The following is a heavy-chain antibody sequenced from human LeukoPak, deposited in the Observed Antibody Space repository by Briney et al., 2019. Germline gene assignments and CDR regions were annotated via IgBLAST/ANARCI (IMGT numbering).Heavy chain of an antibody. J-gene: IGHJ4*02. CDR2: ISWNSGTI. CDR1: GFIFDDYA. V-gene: IGHV3-9*01. CDR3: ARSYDWAIFQY. Sequence: SLRLSCAASGFIFDDYAMHWVRQAPGKGLEWVSGISWNSGTIGYADSVKGRFTISRDNSKNTLYLQMNGLRAEDTAVYYCARSYDWAIFQYGGQGTLVTVSS. D-gene: IGHD3-9*01.